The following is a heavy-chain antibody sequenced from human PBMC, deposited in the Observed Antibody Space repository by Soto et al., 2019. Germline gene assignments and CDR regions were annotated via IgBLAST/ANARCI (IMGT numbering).Heavy chain of an antibody. CDR2: TSYDGSTK. CDR1: GFTFSSYA. J-gene: IGHJ4*02. V-gene: IGHV3-30-3*01. D-gene: IGHD6-13*01. Sequence: QVQLVESGGGVVQPGRSLRLSCAASGFTFSSYAMHWVRQAPGKGLEWVAVTSYDGSTKYYGDSVKGRFTISRDNSKNTLYLQMNSLRAEDTAVYYCARVRQPLGTFDYWGQGTQVTVSS. CDR3: ARVRQPLGTFDY.